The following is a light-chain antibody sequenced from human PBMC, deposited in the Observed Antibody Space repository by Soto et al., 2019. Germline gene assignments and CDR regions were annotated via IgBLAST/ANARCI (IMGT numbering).Light chain of an antibody. CDR3: QQYDSSPLT. J-gene: IGKJ4*01. V-gene: IGKV3-20*01. CDR1: QSVSSSF. CDR2: GAS. Sequence: EIVLTQSPGTLSLSPGDRATLSCRASQSVSSSFLAWYQQKPGQAPRLLIYGASSRATGIPDRFSGSGSGTDFTRTISRLEPEDVAVYYCQQYDSSPLTFGGGTKVEIK.